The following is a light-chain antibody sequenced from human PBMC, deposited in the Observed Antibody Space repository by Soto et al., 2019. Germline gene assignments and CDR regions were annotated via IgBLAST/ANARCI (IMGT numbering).Light chain of an antibody. CDR1: SSDIGAYNY. J-gene: IGLJ2*01. CDR3: SSCSDGSIHVV. V-gene: IGLV2-14*01. Sequence: QSALTQPASVAGSPGQSITISCTGTSSDIGAYNYVSWYQQHQGKVPKVIIYDVSNRPSGVSNRFSGSKSGNTASLTISGLQAEDEADYYCSSCSDGSIHVVFGGGTKLTVL. CDR2: DVS.